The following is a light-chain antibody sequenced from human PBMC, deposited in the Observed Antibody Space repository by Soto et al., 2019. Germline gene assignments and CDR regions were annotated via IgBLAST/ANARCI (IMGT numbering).Light chain of an antibody. Sequence: DIQMTQSPSSLSASLGARIAITCRSSQNINNYLNWYQQKPGKAPKLLIYAASILQSGVPSRFSGSGSGTDFTLTISSLQPEDCATYYCQQSYSAPLYTFGQGTKLEIK. CDR3: QQSYSAPLYT. CDR1: QNINNY. V-gene: IGKV1-39*01. CDR2: AAS. J-gene: IGKJ2*01.